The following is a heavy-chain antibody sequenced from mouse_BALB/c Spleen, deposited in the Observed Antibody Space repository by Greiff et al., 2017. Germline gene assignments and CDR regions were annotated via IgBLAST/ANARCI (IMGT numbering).Heavy chain of an antibody. CDR2: IDPANGNT. J-gene: IGHJ4*01. Sequence: VQLQQSGAELVKPGASVKLSCTASGFNIKDTYMHWVKQRPEQGLEWIGRIDPANGNTKYDPKFQGKATITADTSSNTAYLQLSSLTSEDTAVYYCARGVRGGGYAMDYWGQGTSVTVSS. CDR1: GFNIKDTY. V-gene: IGHV14-3*02. CDR3: ARGVRGGGYAMDY. D-gene: IGHD2-14*01.